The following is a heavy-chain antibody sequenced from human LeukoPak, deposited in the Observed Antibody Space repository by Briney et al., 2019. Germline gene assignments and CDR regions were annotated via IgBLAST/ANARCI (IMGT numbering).Heavy chain of an antibody. CDR2: ISAYNGNT. Sequence: ASVKVSCKASGYTFTSYGISWVRQAPGQGLEWMGWISAYNGNTNYAQKLQGRVTMTTDTSTSTAYMELRSLRSDDTAVYYCARVPGSSSWYWDWFDPWGQGTLVTVSS. CDR3: ARVPGSSSWYWDWFDP. D-gene: IGHD6-13*01. V-gene: IGHV1-18*01. CDR1: GYTFTSYG. J-gene: IGHJ5*02.